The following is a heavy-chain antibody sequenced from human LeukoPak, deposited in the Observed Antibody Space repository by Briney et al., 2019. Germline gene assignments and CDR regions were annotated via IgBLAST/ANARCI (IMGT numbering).Heavy chain of an antibody. CDR2: MHYSGST. D-gene: IGHD2-2*02. V-gene: IGHV4-39*01. CDR3: ARLGYCSSTSCYMPN. CDR1: GGSISSGSDY. Sequence: SETLSLTCTVSGGSISSGSDYWGWIRQPPGKGLERIGSMHYSGSTDYNPSLKSRVAISIDTSKNQFSLKLRFVTAADTAVYHCARLGYCSSTSCYMPNWGQGTLVTVSS. J-gene: IGHJ4*02.